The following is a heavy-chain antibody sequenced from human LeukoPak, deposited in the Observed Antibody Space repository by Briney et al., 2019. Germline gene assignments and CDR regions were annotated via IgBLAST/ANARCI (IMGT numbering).Heavy chain of an antibody. CDR3: AKEMYYYGSGSLLLAPYFDY. Sequence: GGSLRLSCVASGVTLSNYAMSWVRQAPGEGLEWVSAISGSGGSTYYADSVKGRFTISRDNSKNTLYLQMNSLRAEDTAVYYCAKEMYYYGSGSLLLAPYFDYWGQGTLVTVSS. V-gene: IGHV3-23*01. D-gene: IGHD3-10*01. CDR1: GVTLSNYA. J-gene: IGHJ4*02. CDR2: ISGSGGST.